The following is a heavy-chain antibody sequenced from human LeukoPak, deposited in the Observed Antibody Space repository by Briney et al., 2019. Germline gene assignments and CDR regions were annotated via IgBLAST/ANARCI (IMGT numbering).Heavy chain of an antibody. CDR1: GFTVSSNY. J-gene: IGHJ6*02. V-gene: IGHV3-66*01. CDR2: IYSGGST. CDR3: ARDSSSWDYYYYGMDV. D-gene: IGHD6-13*01. Sequence: GGYLRLSCAASGFTVSSNYMNWVRQAPGKGLEWVSDIYSGGSTDYADSVKGRFTISRDNSKNTLYLQLSSLRAEDTAVYYCARDSSSWDYYYYGMDVWGQGTTVTVSS.